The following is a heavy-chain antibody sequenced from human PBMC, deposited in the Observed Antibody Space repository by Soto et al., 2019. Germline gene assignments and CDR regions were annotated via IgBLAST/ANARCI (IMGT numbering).Heavy chain of an antibody. CDR2: VYQSGVT. D-gene: IGHD6-19*01. CDR3: AGMPYTSGLRFDP. J-gene: IGHJ5*02. V-gene: IGHV4-30-2*01. Sequence: SETLSLTCNMSCDSYSISTYSWSWIRQPPGKALQWIGFVYQSGVTSYNPSLASRVSISLDRSNNQCSLKLKSVTAADTAVYFCAGMPYTSGLRFDPWGPGTLVTVSS. CDR1: CDSYSISTYS.